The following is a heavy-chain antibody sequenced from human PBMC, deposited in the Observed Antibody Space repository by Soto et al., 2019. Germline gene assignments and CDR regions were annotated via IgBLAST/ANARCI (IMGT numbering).Heavy chain of an antibody. CDR2: ISYDGSNK. V-gene: IGHV3-30*18. CDR3: AKGPTRTPLDY. Sequence: GGSLRLSCAASGFTFSSYGMHWVRQAPGKGLEWVAVISYDGSNKYYADSVKGRFTISRDNSKNTLYLQMNSLRAEDTAVYYCAKGPTRTPLDYWGQGTLVTVSS. J-gene: IGHJ4*02. CDR1: GFTFSSYG.